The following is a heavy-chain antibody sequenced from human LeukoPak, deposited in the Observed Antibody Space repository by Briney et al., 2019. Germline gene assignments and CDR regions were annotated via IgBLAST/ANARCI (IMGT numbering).Heavy chain of an antibody. CDR3: TRELGGSYNDY. J-gene: IGHJ4*02. CDR1: GYTFTSYD. Sequence: ASVKVSCKASGYTFTSYDINWVRQAPGQGLEWMGRIIPILGIANYAQKFQGRVTITADKSTSTAYMELSSLRSEDTAVYYCTRELGGSYNDYWGQGTLVTVSS. D-gene: IGHD1-26*01. CDR2: IIPILGIA. V-gene: IGHV1-69*04.